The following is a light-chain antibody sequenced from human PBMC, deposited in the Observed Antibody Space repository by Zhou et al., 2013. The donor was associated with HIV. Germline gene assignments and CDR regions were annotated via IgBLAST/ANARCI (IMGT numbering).Light chain of an antibody. CDR3: QQSYTTLRFT. CDR2: GAS. Sequence: DIQMTQSPSSVSASVGDRVTINCRASQDIGTWLAWFQQKPGKTPSLLIYGASNLQRGVPSRFSGSGSGTDFTLTINTLQPEDFATYYCQQSYTTLRFTFGPGTKVDIK. CDR1: QDIGTW. V-gene: IGKV1-12*01. J-gene: IGKJ3*01.